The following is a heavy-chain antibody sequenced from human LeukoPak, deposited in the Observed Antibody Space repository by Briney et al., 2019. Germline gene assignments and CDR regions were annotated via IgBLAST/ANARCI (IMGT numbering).Heavy chain of an antibody. D-gene: IGHD5-18*01. CDR3: ARASGDIVETATMGSY. Sequence: GGALRLSCVASRFSFSLYSMNWLRQAPGKGLECVSSISSSSSSIYYADSVKGRFTISRDNAKKPLYLQMNSLRAEDTAVYYCARASGDIVETATMGSYWGQGTLVTVSS. CDR1: RFSFSLYS. V-gene: IGHV3-21*01. J-gene: IGHJ4*02. CDR2: ISSSSSSI.